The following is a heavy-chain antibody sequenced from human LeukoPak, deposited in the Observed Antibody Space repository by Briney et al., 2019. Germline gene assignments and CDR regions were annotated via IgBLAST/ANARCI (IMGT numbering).Heavy chain of an antibody. Sequence: PSETLSLTCTVSGGSISSYYWSWIRQPAGKGLEWIGRIYNSGSTNYNPSLKSRVTMSVDTSKNQFSLKLSSVTAADTAVYYCARDIAARQWDYYYYYMDVWGKGTTVTVSS. CDR1: GGSISSYY. J-gene: IGHJ6*03. D-gene: IGHD6-6*01. V-gene: IGHV4-4*07. CDR2: IYNSGST. CDR3: ARDIAARQWDYYYYYMDV.